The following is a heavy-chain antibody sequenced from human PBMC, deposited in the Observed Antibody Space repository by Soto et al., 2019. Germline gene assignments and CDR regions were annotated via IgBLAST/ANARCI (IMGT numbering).Heavy chain of an antibody. CDR2: ISSSVSTI. CDR3: ARSFVAAGPLLDY. D-gene: IGHD6-13*01. Sequence: QVQLVESGGGLVKPGGSLRLSCAASGFTFSDYYMSWIRQAPGKGLEWVSYISSSVSTIYYADAVKGRCTISRDNAKNSLYLQMNGLRADDTAVYYCARSFVAAGPLLDYWRQGSLVTVSS. V-gene: IGHV3-11*01. CDR1: GFTFSDYY. J-gene: IGHJ4*02.